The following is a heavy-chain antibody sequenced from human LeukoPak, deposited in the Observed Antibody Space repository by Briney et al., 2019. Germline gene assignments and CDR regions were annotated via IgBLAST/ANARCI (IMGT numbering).Heavy chain of an antibody. CDR1: GGTFSSYA. Sequence: ASVNVSCKASGGTFSSYAISWVRQAPGQGLEWMGGIIPIFGTANYAQKFQGRVTITADESTSTAYMELSSLRSEDTAVYYCARQGCSGGSCYEDYYYGMDVWGQGTTVTVSS. D-gene: IGHD2-15*01. CDR2: IIPIFGTA. V-gene: IGHV1-69*13. CDR3: ARQGCSGGSCYEDYYYGMDV. J-gene: IGHJ6*02.